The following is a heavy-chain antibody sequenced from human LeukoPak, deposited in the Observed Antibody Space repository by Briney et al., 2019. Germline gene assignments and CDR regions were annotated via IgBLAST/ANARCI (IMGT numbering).Heavy chain of an antibody. CDR2: FDPEDGET. J-gene: IGHJ4*02. CDR3: ASGLGYCSGGSCYLVQR. Sequence: ASVKVSCKVSGYTLTELSMHWVRQAPGKGLEWMGGFDPEDGETIYAQKFQGRVTMTEDTSTDTAYMELSRLRSDDTAVYYCASGLGYCSGGSCYLVQRWGQGTLVTVSS. V-gene: IGHV1-24*01. CDR1: GYTLTELS. D-gene: IGHD2-15*01.